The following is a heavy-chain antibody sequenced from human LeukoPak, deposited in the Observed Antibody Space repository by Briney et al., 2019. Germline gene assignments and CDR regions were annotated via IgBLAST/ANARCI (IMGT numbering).Heavy chain of an antibody. V-gene: IGHV4-34*01. CDR3: ARGDIVVVVAARYYYYYMDV. D-gene: IGHD2-15*01. CDR2: INHSGST. J-gene: IGHJ6*03. CDR1: GGSFSGYY. Sequence: SETLSLTCAVYGGSFSGYYWSWIRQPPGKGLEWIGEINHSGSTNYNPSLKSRVTISVDTSKNQFSLKLSSVTAADTAVYYCARGDIVVVVAARYYYYYMDVWGQGTMVTVSS.